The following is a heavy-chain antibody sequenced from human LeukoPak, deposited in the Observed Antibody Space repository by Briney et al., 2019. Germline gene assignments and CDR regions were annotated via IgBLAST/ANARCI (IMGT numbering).Heavy chain of an antibody. CDR2: ISSNGGDT. CDR3: VKGGTYSRDAFDI. CDR1: GFPFSSCA. D-gene: IGHD1-26*01. Sequence: GGSPRLSCSASGFPFSSCAIHWVRQAPGKGLEYVSCISSNGGDTYYADSVKGRFTISRDNSKNTLYLQMSSLRAEDTAVYYCVKGGTYSRDAFDIWGQGTMVTVSS. V-gene: IGHV3-64D*09. J-gene: IGHJ3*02.